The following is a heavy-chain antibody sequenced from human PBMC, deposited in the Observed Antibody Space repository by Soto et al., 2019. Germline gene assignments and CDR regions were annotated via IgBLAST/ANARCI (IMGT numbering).Heavy chain of an antibody. CDR2: ISSSSSYI. V-gene: IGHV3-21*01. CDR3: ARGGAARPSWFDP. CDR1: EVTFSRYS. Sequence: TGGPLRLSCAASEVTFSRYSMNCVRQALGKGMEWVSSISSSSSYIYYADSVKGRFTISRDNAKNSLYLQMNSLRAEDTAVYYCARGGAARPSWFDPWGQGTLVTVSS. D-gene: IGHD6-6*01. J-gene: IGHJ5*02.